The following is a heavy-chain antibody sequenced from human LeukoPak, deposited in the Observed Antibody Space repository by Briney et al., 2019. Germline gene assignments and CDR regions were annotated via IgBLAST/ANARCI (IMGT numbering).Heavy chain of an antibody. CDR1: GYTFTSYY. CDR2: INPSGGST. D-gene: IGHD6-19*01. J-gene: IGHJ4*02. CDR3: ARVGYSSGWYAHFDY. Sequence: ASVKVSCKASGYTFTSYYMHWVRQAPGQGLEWMGIINPSGGSTSYAQKFQGRVTMTRDTSTSTVYRELSSLRSEDTAVYYCARVGYSSGWYAHFDYWGQGTLVTVSS. V-gene: IGHV1-46*01.